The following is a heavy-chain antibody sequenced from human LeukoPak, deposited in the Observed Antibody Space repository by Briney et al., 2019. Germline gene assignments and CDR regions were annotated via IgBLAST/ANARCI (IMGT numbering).Heavy chain of an antibody. Sequence: GGSLRISCAASGFTFSTYTMHWVRQAPGKGLEYVSAISSNGGTTYYANSVKGRFTISRDNSKNTLYLQMGSLRAEDMAVYYCARTPSGVVVITSYDYWGQGTLVTVSS. CDR1: GFTFSTYT. CDR3: ARTPSGVVVITSYDY. V-gene: IGHV3-64*01. J-gene: IGHJ4*02. CDR2: ISSNGGTT. D-gene: IGHD3-22*01.